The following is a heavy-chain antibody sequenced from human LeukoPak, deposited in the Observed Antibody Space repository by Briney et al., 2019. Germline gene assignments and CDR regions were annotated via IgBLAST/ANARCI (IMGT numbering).Heavy chain of an antibody. J-gene: IGHJ6*03. CDR2: ISSSSSYI. CDR3: AKGFSSSWYSDSDLGYYMDV. D-gene: IGHD6-13*01. CDR1: GFTFSSYS. Sequence: PGGSLRLSCAASGFTFSSYSMNWVRQAPGKGLEWVSSISSSSSYIYYADSVKGRFTISRDNSKNTLYLQMNSLRAEDTAVYYCAKGFSSSWYSDSDLGYYMDVWGKGTTVTVSS. V-gene: IGHV3-21*01.